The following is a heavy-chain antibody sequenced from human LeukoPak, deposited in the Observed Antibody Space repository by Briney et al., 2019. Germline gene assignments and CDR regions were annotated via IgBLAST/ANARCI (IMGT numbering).Heavy chain of an antibody. CDR2: INPNSGGT. D-gene: IGHD3-22*01. CDR3: ARDPYYCYSRGYYPHFDY. CDR1: GYTFTGYY. Sequence: ASVKVSCKASGYTFTGYYMHWVRQAPGQGLEWMGWINPNSGGTNYAQKFQGRVTMTRDTSISTAYMELSRLRSDDTAVYYCARDPYYCYSRGYYPHFDYWSQGTLVTVSP. J-gene: IGHJ4*02. V-gene: IGHV1-2*02.